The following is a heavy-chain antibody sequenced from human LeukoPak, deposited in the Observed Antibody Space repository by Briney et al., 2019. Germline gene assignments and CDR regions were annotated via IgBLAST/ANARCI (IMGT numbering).Heavy chain of an antibody. CDR2: ISGSSSYI. D-gene: IGHD2-2*01. Sequence: GGSLRLSCAASGFSFSSYSMNWVRQAPGKGLEWVSSISGSSSYIYYADSVKGRFTISRDNAKNLVYLQMNSLRAEDSAVYYCARRCSSTSCLQYWGQGTLVTVSS. CDR1: GFSFSSYS. V-gene: IGHV3-21*01. CDR3: ARRCSSTSCLQY. J-gene: IGHJ4*02.